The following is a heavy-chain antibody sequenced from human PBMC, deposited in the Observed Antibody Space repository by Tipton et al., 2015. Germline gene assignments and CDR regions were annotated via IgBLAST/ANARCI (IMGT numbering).Heavy chain of an antibody. CDR2: IYPGDSDT. CDR3: ARFTDGGYDYFDY. D-gene: IGHD5-12*01. J-gene: IGHJ4*02. CDR1: GYSFSNFW. Sequence: VQLVQSGAEVKKPGESLKISCKASGYSFSNFWIAWVRQMPGKGLEWMGIIYPGDSDTRYSLSFQGQVTISADKSISTAYLQWGSLKASDTAMYYCARFTDGGYDYFDYWGQGTLVTVSS. V-gene: IGHV5-51*01.